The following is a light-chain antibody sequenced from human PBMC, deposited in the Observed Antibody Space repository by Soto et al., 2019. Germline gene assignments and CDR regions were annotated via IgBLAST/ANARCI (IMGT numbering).Light chain of an antibody. J-gene: IGLJ2*01. Sequence: QSALTQPASGSGSPGQSITISCTGTSSDVGGYNYVSWYQQHPGKAPKLMIYDVSNRPSGVSNRFSGSKSGNTASLTISGLQAEDEADYYCSSYTSSSTLGVVFGGGTQLTVL. CDR1: SSDVGGYNY. CDR2: DVS. V-gene: IGLV2-14*01. CDR3: SSYTSSSTLGVV.